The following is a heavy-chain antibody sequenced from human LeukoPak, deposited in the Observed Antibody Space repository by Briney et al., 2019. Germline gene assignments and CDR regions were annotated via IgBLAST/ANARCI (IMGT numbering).Heavy chain of an antibody. Sequence: SVKVSCKASGGTFSSYAISWVRQAPGQGLEWMGRIIPIFGTANYAQKFQGRVTITTDESTSTAYMELSSLRSEDTAVYYCASSCSAGSCYYDYWGQGTLVTVSS. J-gene: IGHJ4*02. CDR2: IIPIFGTA. CDR3: ASSCSAGSCYYDY. D-gene: IGHD2-15*01. V-gene: IGHV1-69*05. CDR1: GGTFSSYA.